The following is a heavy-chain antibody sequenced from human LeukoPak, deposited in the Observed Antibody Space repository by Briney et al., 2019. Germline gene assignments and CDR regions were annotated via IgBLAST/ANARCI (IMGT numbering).Heavy chain of an antibody. CDR3: TTAVWVVVAAINFDY. J-gene: IGHJ4*02. CDR1: GFTFSNAW. V-gene: IGHV3-15*01. D-gene: IGHD2-15*01. CDR2: IKSKTDGGTT. Sequence: GGSLRLSCAASGFTFSNAWMSWVRQAPGKGLEWVGRIKSKTDGGTTDYAAPVKGRFTISRDDSKNTLYLRMNSLKTEDTAVYYCTTAVWVVVAAINFDYWGQGTLVTVSS.